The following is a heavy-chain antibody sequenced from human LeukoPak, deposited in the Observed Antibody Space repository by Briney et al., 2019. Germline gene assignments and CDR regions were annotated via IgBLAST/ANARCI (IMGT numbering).Heavy chain of an antibody. D-gene: IGHD2-15*01. CDR1: GDNVTSNSAT. V-gene: IGHV6-1*01. J-gene: IGHJ4*02. CDR3: ARDGRFCTGRSCYIFDY. Sequence: SQTLSLTCAISGDNVTSNSATWNWIRQSPSRGLEWLGRTYYRSKWYNDYAESVRSRIIIDVDTSKNEFSLQLISVTPDDTAVYYCARDGRFCTGRSCYIFDYWGQGAQVTVSS. CDR2: TYYRSKWYN.